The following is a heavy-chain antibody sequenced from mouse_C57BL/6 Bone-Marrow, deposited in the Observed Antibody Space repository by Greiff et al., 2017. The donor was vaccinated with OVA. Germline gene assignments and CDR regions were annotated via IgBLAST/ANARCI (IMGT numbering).Heavy chain of an antibody. CDR3: ARDYYGRNYFDY. J-gene: IGHJ2*01. V-gene: IGHV5-16*01. CDR2: INYDGSST. CDR1: GFTFSDYY. D-gene: IGHD1-1*01. Sequence: EVMLVESAGGLVQPGSSMKLSCTASGFTFSDYYMAWVRQVPEKGLEWVANINYDGSSTYYLDSLKSRFIISRDNAKNILYLQMSSLKSEDTATYYCARDYYGRNYFDYWGQGTTLTVSS.